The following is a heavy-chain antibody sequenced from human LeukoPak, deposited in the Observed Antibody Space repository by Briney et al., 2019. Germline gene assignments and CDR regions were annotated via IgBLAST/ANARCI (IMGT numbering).Heavy chain of an antibody. CDR3: AKGNWRYFDY. V-gene: IGHV3-23*01. Sequence: PGGSLRLSCSASGFTFSSNAMSWVRQAPGKGLEWVSAISGSGGSTYYADSVKGRFTISRDNSKNTLYLQMNSLGADDTAVYYCAKGNWRYFDYWGQGTLVTVSS. CDR1: GFTFSSNA. CDR2: ISGSGGST. J-gene: IGHJ4*02. D-gene: IGHD1-1*01.